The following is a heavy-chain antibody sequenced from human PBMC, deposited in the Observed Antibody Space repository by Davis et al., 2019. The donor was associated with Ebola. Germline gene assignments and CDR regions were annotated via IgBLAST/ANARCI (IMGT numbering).Heavy chain of an antibody. CDR2: ISSRSSEI. V-gene: IGHV3-21*01. J-gene: IGHJ5*01. CDR3: AREPFLAAGLHLDS. D-gene: IGHD6-13*01. Sequence: PGGSLRLSCEASGFSFNSYAMHWVRQAPGKGLEWVSSISSRSSEIYYGDSVKGRFTISRDDAKKSLYLQMNSMRAEDTAVYYCAREPFLAAGLHLDSWGNGTLVTVSS. CDR1: GFSFNSYA.